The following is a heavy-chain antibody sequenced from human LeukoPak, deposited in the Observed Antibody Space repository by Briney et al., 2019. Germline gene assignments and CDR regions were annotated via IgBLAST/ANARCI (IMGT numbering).Heavy chain of an antibody. V-gene: IGHV4-39*01. Sequence: SETLSLTCTVSGGSISRSSYYWGWIRQPPGKGLEWIGSIYYSGDTYYRPSLKSRVTISVDTSKNQVSLKMSSGTAADTAVYYCARRPSRSPFDYWGQGTLLTVSS. J-gene: IGHJ4*02. CDR2: IYYSGDT. CDR3: ARRPSRSPFDY. CDR1: GGSISRSSYY.